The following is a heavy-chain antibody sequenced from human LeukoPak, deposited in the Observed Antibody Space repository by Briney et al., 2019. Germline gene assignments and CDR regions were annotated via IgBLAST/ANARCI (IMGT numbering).Heavy chain of an antibody. J-gene: IGHJ3*02. Sequence: ASVKVSCKASGYTFTNYDINWVRQATGQGLEWMGWISAYNGNTNYAQKLQGRVTMTTDTSTSTAYMELRSRRSDDTAVYYCARGGFQYYYDSSGYRDAFDIWGQGTMVTVSS. CDR3: ARGGFQYYYDSSGYRDAFDI. CDR1: GYTFTNYD. V-gene: IGHV1-18*01. D-gene: IGHD3-22*01. CDR2: ISAYNGNT.